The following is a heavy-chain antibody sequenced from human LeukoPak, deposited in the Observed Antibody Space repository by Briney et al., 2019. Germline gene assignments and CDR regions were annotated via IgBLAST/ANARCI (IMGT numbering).Heavy chain of an antibody. D-gene: IGHD2-8*01. J-gene: IGHJ4*02. CDR3: AREESPRLTLYMGY. Sequence: GASVKVSCKASGYTFAGYYMHWVRQAPGQGLEWMGWINPNSGGTNYAQKFQGRVTMTRDTSISTAYMELSRLRSDDTAVYYCAREESPRLTLYMGYWGQGTLVTVSS. CDR2: INPNSGGT. CDR1: GYTFAGYY. V-gene: IGHV1-2*02.